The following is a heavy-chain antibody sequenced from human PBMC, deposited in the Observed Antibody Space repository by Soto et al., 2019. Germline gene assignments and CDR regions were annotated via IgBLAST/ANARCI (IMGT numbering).Heavy chain of an antibody. Sequence: SETLSLTCTVSGGSISSYYWSWIRQPPGKGLEWIGYIYYSGSTNYNPSLKSRVTISVNTSKNQFSLKLSSVTAADTAVYYCARRTGRGGFRTNYYYYYMDVWGKGTTVTVSS. CDR2: IYYSGST. J-gene: IGHJ6*03. CDR3: ARRTGRGGFRTNYYYYYMDV. D-gene: IGHD3-10*01. V-gene: IGHV4-59*01. CDR1: GGSISSYY.